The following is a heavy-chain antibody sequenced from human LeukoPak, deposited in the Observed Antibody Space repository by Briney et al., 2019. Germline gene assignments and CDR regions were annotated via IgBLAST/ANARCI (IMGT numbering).Heavy chain of an antibody. CDR1: GGSFSGYY. V-gene: IGHV4-34*01. D-gene: IGHD4-17*01. CDR2: IYYSGST. CDR3: AGGPLRDRNAFDI. J-gene: IGHJ3*02. Sequence: SETLSLTCAVYGGSFSGYYWGWIRQPPGKGLEWIGTIYYSGSTYYNPSLKSRVTISVDTSKNQFSLKLSSVTAADTAVYYCAGGPLRDRNAFDIWGQGTMVTVSS.